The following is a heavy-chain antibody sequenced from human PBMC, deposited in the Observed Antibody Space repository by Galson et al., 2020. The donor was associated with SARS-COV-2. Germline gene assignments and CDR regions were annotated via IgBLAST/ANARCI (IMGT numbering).Heavy chain of an antibody. CDR1: GFTLRSYV. V-gene: IGHV3-23*01. CDR2: IGTGVDT. CDR3: AKDVAGTLASDV. D-gene: IGHD1-7*01. J-gene: IGHJ3*01. Sequence: GGSLRLSCAASGFTLRSYVMSWVRQAPGKGLEWVSTIGTGVDTYYTNSVKGRFTISRDNSKNTLHLEMNSLRDEDTAVYYCAKDVAGTLASDVWGQGTMVTVSS.